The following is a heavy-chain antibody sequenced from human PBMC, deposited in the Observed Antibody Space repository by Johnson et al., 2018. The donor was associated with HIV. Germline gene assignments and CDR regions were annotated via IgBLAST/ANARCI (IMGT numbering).Heavy chain of an antibody. J-gene: IGHJ3*02. CDR1: GFTFSSYA. V-gene: IGHV3-30-3*02. CDR2: ISYDGGNK. D-gene: IGHD3-10*01. CDR3: AKQYYGSGGSVHAFDI. Sequence: QMLLVESGGGVVQPGRSLRLSCAASGFTFSSYAMHWVRQSPGKGLEWVAVISYDGGNKYYADSVKGRFTISRDNSKNTLYLQMNSLRAEDTAVYYCAKQYYGSGGSVHAFDIWGQGTMVTVSS.